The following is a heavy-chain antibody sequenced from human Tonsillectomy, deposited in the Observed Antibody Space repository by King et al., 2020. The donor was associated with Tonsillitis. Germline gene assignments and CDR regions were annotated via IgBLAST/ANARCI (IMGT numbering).Heavy chain of an antibody. Sequence: VQLVESGGGLVKPGGPLRLSCAASGFTFSSYNMNWVRQAPGKGLEWVSFISSSGNYIHYADSVRGRFTISRDNAKNSLYLQMNSLRADDTSVYYCAREGCSSSSCYHYGMDVWGQGTTVTVSS. V-gene: IGHV3-21*01. D-gene: IGHD2-2*01. CDR1: GFTFSSYN. CDR2: ISSSGNYI. J-gene: IGHJ6*02. CDR3: AREGCSSSSCYHYGMDV.